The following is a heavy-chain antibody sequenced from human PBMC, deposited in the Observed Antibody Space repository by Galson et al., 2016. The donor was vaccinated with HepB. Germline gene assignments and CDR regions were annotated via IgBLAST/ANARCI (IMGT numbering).Heavy chain of an antibody. J-gene: IGHJ4*02. D-gene: IGHD2/OR15-2a*01. CDR3: ARDREYTFDN. V-gene: IGHV1-18*04. Sequence: CKASGYTFTINGISWVRQAPGEGLEWMGWISAYSGNTIYAQQFQGRVTMTKDTSTSTAYMELRSLRSDDTAVYYCARDREYTFDNWGQGTLVTVSS. CDR1: GYTFTING. CDR2: ISAYSGNT.